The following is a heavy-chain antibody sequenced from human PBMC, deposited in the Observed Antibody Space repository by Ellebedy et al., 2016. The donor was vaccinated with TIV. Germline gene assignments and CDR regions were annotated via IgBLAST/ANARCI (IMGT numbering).Heavy chain of an antibody. D-gene: IGHD2-8*02. V-gene: IGHV4-59*08. CDR2: IYYNGNT. CDR3: ARLMGGGVITYMDV. J-gene: IGHJ6*03. Sequence: MPSETLSLTCSISGGSIGTYYWTWIRQSPGKGLEWIGYIYYNGNTRYNASLETRVTISVDTSKDQLSLRLTSVTAADTAIYYCARLMGGGVITYMDVWGKGTTVTVSS. CDR1: GGSIGTYY.